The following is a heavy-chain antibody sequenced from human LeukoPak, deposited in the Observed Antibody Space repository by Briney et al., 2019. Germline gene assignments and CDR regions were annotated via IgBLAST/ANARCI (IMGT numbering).Heavy chain of an antibody. D-gene: IGHD1-26*01. CDR1: GESFSGYY. J-gene: IGHJ4*02. Sequence: PSETLSLTCAVYGESFSGYYWTWIRQPPGKGLEWIGEINHSGSTNYNPSFKSRVTLSVDTSKNQFSLKMSSVTAADTAVYYCARRPRNSGSDDGPSGLDYWGQGTQVTVSS. V-gene: IGHV4-34*01. CDR2: INHSGST. CDR3: ARRPRNSGSDDGPSGLDY.